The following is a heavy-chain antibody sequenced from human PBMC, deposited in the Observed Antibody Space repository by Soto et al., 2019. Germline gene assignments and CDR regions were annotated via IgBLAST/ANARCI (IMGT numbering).Heavy chain of an antibody. CDR3: ARGYSSGLTPFDY. J-gene: IGHJ4*02. D-gene: IGHD6-19*01. Sequence: ASVQVSCKASGYTFTSCAMHWVRQASGQRLEWMGWINAGNGNTKYSQKFQGRVTITRDTSASTAYMELSSLRSEDTAVYYCARGYSSGLTPFDYWGQGTLVTVSS. V-gene: IGHV1-3*01. CDR2: INAGNGNT. CDR1: GYTFTSCA.